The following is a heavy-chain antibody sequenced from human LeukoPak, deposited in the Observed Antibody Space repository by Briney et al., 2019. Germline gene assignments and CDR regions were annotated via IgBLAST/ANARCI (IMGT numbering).Heavy chain of an antibody. CDR3: ARDNLSSGYVGGTFDY. V-gene: IGHV1-69*06. J-gene: IGHJ4*02. Sequence: ASVKVSCKASGGTFSSYAISWVRQAPGQGLEWTGRIIPIFGTANYAQKFQGRVTITADKSTSTAYMELSSLRSEDTAVYYCARDNLSSGYVGGTFDYWGQGTLVTVSS. D-gene: IGHD6-19*01. CDR2: IIPIFGTA. CDR1: GGTFSSYA.